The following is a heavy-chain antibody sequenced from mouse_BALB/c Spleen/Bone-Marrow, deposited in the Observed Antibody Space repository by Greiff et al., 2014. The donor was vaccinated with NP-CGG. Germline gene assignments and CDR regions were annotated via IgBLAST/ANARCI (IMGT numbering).Heavy chain of an antibody. CDR2: INPYNGDT. CDR1: GYSFTGYF. J-gene: IGHJ1*01. CDR3: AREGGYYYGSSPYFDV. V-gene: IGHV1-20*02. D-gene: IGHD1-1*01. Sequence: EVMLVESGPELVKPGASVKISCKASGYSFTGYFMNWVMQSHGKSLEWIGRINPYNGDTFYNQKFKGKATLTVDKSSSTAHMKLRSLASEDSAVYYCAREGGYYYGSSPYFDVWGAGTTVTVSS.